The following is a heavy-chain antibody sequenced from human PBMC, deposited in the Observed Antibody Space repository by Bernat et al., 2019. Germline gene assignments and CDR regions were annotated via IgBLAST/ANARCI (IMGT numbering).Heavy chain of an antibody. D-gene: IGHD1-1*01. Sequence: EVELMESGGGLVQPGGYLRLSCVASGFSLRDYGMSWVRQAPGKGLEWVSALSSTGAVIYYADSVKGRFTISKDTSKNTLYLQMNSLRDEDTAVYYCAKRRLDRESRCFDLWCCGTLVSVFS. CDR2: LSSTGAVI. CDR1: GFSLRDYG. V-gene: IGHV3-23*01. CDR3: AKRRLDRESRCFDL. J-gene: IGHJ2*01.